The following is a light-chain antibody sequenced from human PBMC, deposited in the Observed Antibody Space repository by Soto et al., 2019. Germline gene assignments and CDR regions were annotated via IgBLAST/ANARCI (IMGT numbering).Light chain of an antibody. J-gene: IGLJ2*01. CDR2: QDN. V-gene: IGLV3-1*01. CDR1: KLGEKY. Sequence: SYELTQPPSVSVSPGQTANIPCSGDKLGEKYTCWYQQKAGQSPVMVIYQDNKRPSGIPERFSGSNSGNTATLTISGTQAMDEADYYCQSWDSIDVVFGGGTQLTVL. CDR3: QSWDSIDVV.